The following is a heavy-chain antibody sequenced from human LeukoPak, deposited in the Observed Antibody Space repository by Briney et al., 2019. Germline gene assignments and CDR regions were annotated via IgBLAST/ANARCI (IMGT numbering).Heavy chain of an antibody. CDR2: IYYSGST. D-gene: IGHD5-18*01. V-gene: IGHV4-59*08. Sequence: SETLSLTCTVSGGSISSYYWSWIRQPPGKGLEWIGYIYYSGSTNYNPSLKNRVTISVDTSKNQFSLKLSSVTAADTAVYYCARNSYGYDSAPDYWGQGTLVTVSS. CDR3: ARNSYGYDSAPDY. CDR1: GGSISSYY. J-gene: IGHJ4*02.